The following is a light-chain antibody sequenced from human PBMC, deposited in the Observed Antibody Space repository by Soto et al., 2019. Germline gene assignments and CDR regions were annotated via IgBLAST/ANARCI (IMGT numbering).Light chain of an antibody. CDR2: EGS. Sequence: QSVLTPPASVSGSPGQSITISCTGTSSDVGSYNLVSWYQQHPGKAPKLMIYEGSKRRSGVSNRFSGSKSGNTASLTISGLQAEDEADYYCSSYAGSITFVVFGGGTKLTVL. J-gene: IGLJ2*01. CDR3: SSYAGSITFVV. V-gene: IGLV2-23*03. CDR1: SSDVGSYNL.